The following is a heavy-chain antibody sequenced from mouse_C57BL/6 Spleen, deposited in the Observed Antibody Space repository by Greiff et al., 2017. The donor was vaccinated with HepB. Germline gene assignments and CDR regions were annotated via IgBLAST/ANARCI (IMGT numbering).Heavy chain of an antibody. Sequence: VQLQQPGAELVKPGASVKLSCKASGYTFTSYWMHWVKQRPGQGLEWIGMIHPNSGSTNYNEKFKSKATLTVDKSSSTAYMQLSSLTSEDSAVYYCARGGYEGGSMDYWGQGTSVTVSS. CDR1: GYTFTSYW. CDR2: IHPNSGST. CDR3: ARGGYEGGSMDY. D-gene: IGHD2-3*01. V-gene: IGHV1-64*01. J-gene: IGHJ4*01.